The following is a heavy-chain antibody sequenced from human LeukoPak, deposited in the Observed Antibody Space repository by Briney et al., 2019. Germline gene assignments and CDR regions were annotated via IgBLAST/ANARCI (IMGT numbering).Heavy chain of an antibody. V-gene: IGHV7-4-1*02. J-gene: IGHJ4*02. Sequence: ASVKVSCKASGYTFTSYAMNWVRQAPGQGLEWMGWINTNAGNPTYAQGFTGRFVFSLDTSVSTAYLQISSLKAEDTAVYYCARATSSGWYEGDHFDYWGQGTLVTVSS. CDR1: GYTFTSYA. D-gene: IGHD6-19*01. CDR3: ARATSSGWYEGDHFDY. CDR2: INTNAGNP.